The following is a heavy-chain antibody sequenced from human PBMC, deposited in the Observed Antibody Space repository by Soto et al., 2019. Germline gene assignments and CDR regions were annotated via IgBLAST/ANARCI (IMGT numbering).Heavy chain of an antibody. Sequence: QVQLVESGGGVVQPGRSLTLSCAGSGFTFSDYGMHWVRQAPGKGLQWVALISNDGVSKKYAESVKGRFTISRDNSKNTLYLDMNSLRPEDTAVYHCARRTSTVREGYNWCDPWGQGTLVTVSS. CDR2: ISNDGVSK. J-gene: IGHJ5*02. V-gene: IGHV3-30*03. CDR1: GFTFSDYG. D-gene: IGHD3-10*01. CDR3: ARRTSTVREGYNWCDP.